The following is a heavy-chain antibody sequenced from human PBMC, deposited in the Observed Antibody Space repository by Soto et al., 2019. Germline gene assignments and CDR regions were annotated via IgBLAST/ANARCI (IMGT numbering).Heavy chain of an antibody. D-gene: IGHD5-18*01. J-gene: IGHJ5*02. CDR3: ASYGITAIDWFDP. CDR1: GGTFSSYT. Sequence: QVQLVQSGAEVKKPGSSVKVSCKASGGTFSSYTISWVRQAPGQGLEWMGRIIPILGIANYAQKFQGSVTITADKSTITAYMDLCSLSSEDTAVYYCASYGITAIDWFDPWGQGTLVTVSS. CDR2: IIPILGIA. V-gene: IGHV1-69*02.